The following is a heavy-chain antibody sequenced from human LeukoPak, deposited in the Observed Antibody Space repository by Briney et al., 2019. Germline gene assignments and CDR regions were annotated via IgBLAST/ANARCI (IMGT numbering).Heavy chain of an antibody. CDR1: GFTFSSYS. CDR3: ARAAIAAARIYYYMDV. Sequence: PGGSLRLSCAASGFTFSSYSMHWVRQAPGKALEWVSFISTSSSYIHNADSVKGRFTISRDNAENSLYLQMNTLRAEDAAVYYCARAAIAAARIYYYMDVWGKGTTVTVSS. CDR2: ISTSSSYI. D-gene: IGHD6-13*01. J-gene: IGHJ6*03. V-gene: IGHV3-21*01.